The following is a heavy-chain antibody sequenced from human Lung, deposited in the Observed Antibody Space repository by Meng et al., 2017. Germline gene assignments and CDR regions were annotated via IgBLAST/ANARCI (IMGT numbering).Heavy chain of an antibody. CDR3: VGTIGYYYAMAY. CDR1: GGSICSGGYY. CDR2: IYYSGST. Sequence: QVQLQESGPGLVKPSQLLSLTCTVSGGSICSGGYYWSWIRQYPGKGLEWIGYIYYSGSTYYNPSLRTRVTISLDTSKNQFSLKLSSVTAADTAVYYCVGTIGYYYAMAYWGQGTLVTVSS. V-gene: IGHV4-31*03. J-gene: IGHJ4*02. D-gene: IGHD3-22*01.